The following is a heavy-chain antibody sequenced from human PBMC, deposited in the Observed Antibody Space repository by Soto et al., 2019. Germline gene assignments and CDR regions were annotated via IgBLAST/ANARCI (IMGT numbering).Heavy chain of an antibody. CDR1: GFIFISYA. CDR2: ISGSGGST. J-gene: IGHJ3*02. CDR3: AKDRGYSGYDDAFDI. Sequence: GSLRLFCADSGFIFISYAMSLVRQDSGKGLEWVPAISGSGGSTYYADPVKGRFTISRDNSKNTLYLQMNSLRAEDTAVYYCAKDRGYSGYDDAFDIWGQGTMVTVSS. V-gene: IGHV3-23*01. D-gene: IGHD5-12*01.